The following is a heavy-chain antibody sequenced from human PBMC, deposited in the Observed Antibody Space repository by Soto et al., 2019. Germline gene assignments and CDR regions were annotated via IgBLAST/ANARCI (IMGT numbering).Heavy chain of an antibody. J-gene: IGHJ2*01. D-gene: IGHD2-2*02. CDR1: GYTFTSYA. CDR2: INAGNGNT. Sequence: ASVKVSCKASGYTFTSYAMHWVRQAPGQRLEWMGWINAGNGNTKYSQKFQGRVTITRDTSASTAYMELSSLRSEDTAVYYCARDLYFSSSVDYRDLYSFPARRTSDL. CDR3: ARDLYFSSSVDYRDLYSFPARRTSDL. V-gene: IGHV1-3*01.